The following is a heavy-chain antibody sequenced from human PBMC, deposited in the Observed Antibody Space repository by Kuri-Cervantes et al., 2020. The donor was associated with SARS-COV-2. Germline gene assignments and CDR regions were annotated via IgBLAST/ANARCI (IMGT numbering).Heavy chain of an antibody. Sequence: GGSLRLSCAASGFTFSSYAMHWVRQAPGKGLEWVAVISYDGGNKYYADSVKGRFTISRDNAKNSLYLQMNSLRAEDTAVYYCARDRMIVVARIGTDAFDIWGQGTMVTVSS. CDR1: GFTFSSYA. D-gene: IGHD3-22*01. CDR2: ISYDGGNK. J-gene: IGHJ3*02. V-gene: IGHV3-30-3*01. CDR3: ARDRMIVVARIGTDAFDI.